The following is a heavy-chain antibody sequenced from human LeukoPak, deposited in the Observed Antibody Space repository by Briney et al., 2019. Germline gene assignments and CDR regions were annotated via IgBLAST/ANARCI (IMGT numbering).Heavy chain of an antibody. D-gene: IGHD3-10*01. V-gene: IGHV3-23*01. J-gene: IGHJ5*02. CDR1: GFTFSSYG. Sequence: PGGSLRLSCAASGFTFSSYGMSWVRQAPGKGLEWVSAISGSGGSTYYADSVKGRFTISRDNSKNTLYLQMNSLRAEDTAVYYCAKFPLWFGELNTSDPWGQGTLVTVSS. CDR3: AKFPLWFGELNTSDP. CDR2: ISGSGGST.